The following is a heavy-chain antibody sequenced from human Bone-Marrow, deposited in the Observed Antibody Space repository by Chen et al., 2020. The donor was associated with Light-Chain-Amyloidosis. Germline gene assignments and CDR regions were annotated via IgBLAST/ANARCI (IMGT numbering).Heavy chain of an antibody. CDR2: IYPDDSDA. CDR3: ARRRDGYNFDY. V-gene: IGHV5-51*01. Sequence: EVQLEQSGPEVKKPGESLKSSCKGSGYTFTNYWIGRVRQMPGKGLEGMGVIYPDDSDARYSPSFEGQVTISADTSIPTAYLQWRSLKASHTTMYYCARRRDGYNFDYWGQGTLVTVSS. D-gene: IGHD5-12*01. J-gene: IGHJ4*02. CDR1: GYTFTNYW.